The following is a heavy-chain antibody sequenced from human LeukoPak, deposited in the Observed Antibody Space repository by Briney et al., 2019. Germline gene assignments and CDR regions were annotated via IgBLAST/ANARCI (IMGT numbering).Heavy chain of an antibody. J-gene: IGHJ5*02. Sequence: VASVKVSCKASGYTFTGYYMHWVRQAPGKGLEWVGWINPNSGGTNYAQKFQGRVTMTRDTSISTAYMELSRLRSDDTAVYYCARVSMVRGVIGWFDPRGQGTLVTVSS. CDR1: GYTFTGYY. CDR3: ARVSMVRGVIGWFDP. CDR2: INPNSGGT. D-gene: IGHD3-10*01. V-gene: IGHV1-2*02.